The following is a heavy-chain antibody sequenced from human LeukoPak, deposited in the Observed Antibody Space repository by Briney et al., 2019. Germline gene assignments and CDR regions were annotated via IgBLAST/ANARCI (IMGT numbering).Heavy chain of an antibody. Sequence: PGGSLRLSCAASGFTFSSYSMNWVRQAPGKGLEWASSISSSSSYIYYADSVKGRFTISRDNAKNSLYLQMNSLRAEDTAVYYCARGAAAAIRGTLLDYWGQGTLVTVSS. V-gene: IGHV3-21*01. CDR3: ARGAAAAIRGTLLDY. J-gene: IGHJ4*02. D-gene: IGHD2-2*02. CDR2: ISSSSSYI. CDR1: GFTFSSYS.